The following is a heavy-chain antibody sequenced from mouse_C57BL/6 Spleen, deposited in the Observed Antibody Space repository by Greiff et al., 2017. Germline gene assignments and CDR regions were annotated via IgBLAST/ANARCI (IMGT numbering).Heavy chain of an antibody. V-gene: IGHV1-81*01. CDR3: ARGRGSSYAMDY. CDR2: IYPGSGNT. D-gene: IGHD1-1*01. CDR1: GYTFTSYG. Sequence: QVQLQQSGAELARPGASVKLSCKASGYTFTSYGISWVKQRTGQGLEWIGEIYPGSGNTKYNEKFKGKATLTAEPSSSTAYMQLSSLTSEDSAVYYCARGRGSSYAMDYWGQGTSVTVSS. J-gene: IGHJ4*01.